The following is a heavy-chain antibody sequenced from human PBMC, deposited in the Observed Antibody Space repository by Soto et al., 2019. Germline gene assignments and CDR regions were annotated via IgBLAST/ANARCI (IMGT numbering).Heavy chain of an antibody. Sequence: QVQLVQSGAEVKKSGSSVKVSCKASGGTFSSNAISWVRQAPGQGLEWMGGIIPIYASPNYAQNFQGRVTVTADKAAITAYLELSRLKFADSAIYYCAVTVTGSRSPLAHWGRGTLVIVSS. J-gene: IGHJ4*02. CDR3: AVTVTGSRSPLAH. D-gene: IGHD3-9*01. CDR2: IIPIYASP. V-gene: IGHV1-69*06. CDR1: GGTFSSNA.